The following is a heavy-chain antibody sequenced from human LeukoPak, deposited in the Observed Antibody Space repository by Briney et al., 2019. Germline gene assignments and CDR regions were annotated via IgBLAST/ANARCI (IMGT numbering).Heavy chain of an antibody. V-gene: IGHV4-39*01. CDR3: ATYSYSQRYFDY. Sequence: SETLSLTCTVSGGSISSSSYYWGWIRQPPGKGLEWIGSIYYSGSTYYSPSLKSRVTISVDTSKNQFSLKLSSVTAADTAVYYCATYSYSQRYFDYWGQGTLVTVSS. D-gene: IGHD5-18*01. J-gene: IGHJ4*02. CDR1: GGSISSSSYY. CDR2: IYYSGST.